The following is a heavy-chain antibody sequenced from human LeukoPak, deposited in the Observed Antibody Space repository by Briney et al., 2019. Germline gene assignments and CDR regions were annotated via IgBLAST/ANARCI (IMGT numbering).Heavy chain of an antibody. CDR3: ARLGPIWGSHRFYFDS. D-gene: IGHD3-16*02. J-gene: IGHJ4*02. CDR1: GGSFSGYF. V-gene: IGHV4-34*12. Sequence: SETLSLTCAVYGGSFSGYFWTWFRQPPGKGLEWIGEIIHSGSTTYNPALKSRVTISVDTSKNQFSLKLTSVTVADTAMYYCARLGPIWGSHRFYFDSWGRGSLVTVSS. CDR2: IIHSGST.